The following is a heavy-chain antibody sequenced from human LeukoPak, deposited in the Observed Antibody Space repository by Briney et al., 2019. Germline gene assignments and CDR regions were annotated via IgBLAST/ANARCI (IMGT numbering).Heavy chain of an antibody. CDR2: INS. CDR3: AREQGIAAPGTDYYYGMDV. Sequence: ASVKVSCKASGYTFSTYGISWVRQAPGQGLEWMGWINSYAQKFQGRVTMTTETSTSTAYMELRSLRSDDTAVYYCAREQGIAAPGTDYYYGMDVWGQGTTVTVSS. D-gene: IGHD6-25*01. CDR1: GYTFSTYG. J-gene: IGHJ6*02. V-gene: IGHV1-18*01.